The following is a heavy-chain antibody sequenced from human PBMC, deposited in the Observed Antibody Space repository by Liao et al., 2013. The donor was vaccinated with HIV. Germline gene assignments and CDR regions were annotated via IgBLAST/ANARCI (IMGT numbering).Heavy chain of an antibody. CDR3: ARGYCSGGSCYLFDY. D-gene: IGHD2-15*01. V-gene: IGHV4-59*12. J-gene: IGHJ4*02. CDR2: INHSGST. Sequence: QVQLQESGPGLVKHSETLPLTCTVSGGSISSYYWSWIRQPPGKGLEWIGEINHSGSTNYNPSLKSRVTISVDTSKNQFSLKMNSVTAADTAVYYCARGYCSGGSCYLFDYWGQGTLVTVSS. CDR1: GGSISSYY.